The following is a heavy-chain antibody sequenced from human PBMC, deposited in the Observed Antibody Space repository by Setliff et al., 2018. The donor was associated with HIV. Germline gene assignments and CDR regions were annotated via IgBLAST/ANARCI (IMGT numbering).Heavy chain of an antibody. CDR3: ARDMMYHYDRSGSFGWFGP. J-gene: IGHJ5*02. D-gene: IGHD3-22*01. CDR1: GGSISSYY. Sequence: SETLSLTCTVSGGSISSYYWGWIRQPPGKGLEWIGSMHNSGNTYYNPSVKSRVTISVDTSKNQFSLKLTSVTAADTAVYYCARDMMYHYDRSGSFGWFGPWGQGTLVTVS. CDR2: MHNSGNT. V-gene: IGHV4-39*07.